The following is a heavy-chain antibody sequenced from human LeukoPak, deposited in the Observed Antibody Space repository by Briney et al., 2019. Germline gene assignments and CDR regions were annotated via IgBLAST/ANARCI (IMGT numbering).Heavy chain of an antibody. CDR3: ARVYSTIFGVVRNWFDP. Sequence: PGGSLRLSCAASGFAFSSYSMNWVRQAPGKGLEWVSSISSSSSYIYYADSVKGRFTISRDNAKNSLYLQMNSLRAEDTAVYYCARVYSTIFGVVRNWFDPWGQGTLVTVSS. CDR1: GFAFSSYS. D-gene: IGHD3-3*01. V-gene: IGHV3-21*01. J-gene: IGHJ5*02. CDR2: ISSSSSYI.